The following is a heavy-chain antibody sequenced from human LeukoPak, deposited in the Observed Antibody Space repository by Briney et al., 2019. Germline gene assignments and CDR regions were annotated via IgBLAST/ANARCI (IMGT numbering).Heavy chain of an antibody. CDR2: IYSTGST. J-gene: IGHJ4*02. CDR3: AGHGGLARPFDY. Sequence: PSETLSLTCSVSGSSISNYYWSWIRQSPGKGLEWIGYIYSTGSTDYNPSLKSRVTISVETSKNQFSLRLSSVAAADTAVYFCAGHGGLARPFDYWGQGTLVPVSS. CDR1: GSSISNYY. V-gene: IGHV4-59*08. D-gene: IGHD6-19*01.